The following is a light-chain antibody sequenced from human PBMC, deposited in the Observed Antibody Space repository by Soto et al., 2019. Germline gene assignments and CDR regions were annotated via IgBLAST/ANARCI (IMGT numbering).Light chain of an antibody. Sequence: DVVMAQPPLSLSVTPGQPASISCKSSQSLLHITGETFLFWYLQKPGQSPQLLIYEVSTRVSGVPDRFSGSGSGTDFTLEISRVETDDVGIYYCMQSTQLPPTFGQGTRLE. CDR1: QSLLHITGETF. J-gene: IGKJ5*01. CDR3: MQSTQLPPT. V-gene: IGKV2D-29*02. CDR2: EVS.